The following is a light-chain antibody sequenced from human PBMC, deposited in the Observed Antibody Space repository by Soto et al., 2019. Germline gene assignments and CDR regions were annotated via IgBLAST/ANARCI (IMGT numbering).Light chain of an antibody. CDR3: GSWDSSLSAYD. Sequence: QSVMTQPPSVSVAPGQKVTISCSGSSSNIGGNSVSWYQQLPGTAPKLLIYDDNKRPSGIPDRFSGSKSGTSATLGITGFQTGDEADYYCGSWDSSLSAYDFGTGTKLTVL. V-gene: IGLV1-51*01. J-gene: IGLJ1*01. CDR2: DDN. CDR1: SSNIGGNS.